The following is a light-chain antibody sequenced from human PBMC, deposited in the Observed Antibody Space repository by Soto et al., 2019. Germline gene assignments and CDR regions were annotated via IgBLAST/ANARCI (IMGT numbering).Light chain of an antibody. Sequence: EIVMTQSPATLSVSPGERATLSCRASQSVNNNLAWYQQKPGQAPRLLIYGASTRATGIPARFSGSGSGTEFTLTISSLQSEDFAVYYCRQYNNWPLTFGQGTRLEIK. CDR3: RQYNNWPLT. J-gene: IGKJ5*01. CDR1: QSVNNN. V-gene: IGKV3-15*01. CDR2: GAS.